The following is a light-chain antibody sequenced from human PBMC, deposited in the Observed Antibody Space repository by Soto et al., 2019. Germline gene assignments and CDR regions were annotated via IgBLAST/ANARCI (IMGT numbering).Light chain of an antibody. J-gene: IGLJ1*01. CDR3: SSYTSSSTLHV. CDR1: SSDFGGYNY. Sequence: QSLLTQPASVSGSPGQSITISCTGTSSDFGGYNYVSWYQQHPGKAPKLMIYDVSNRPSGVSNRFSGSKSGNTASLTISGLQAEDEADYYCSSYTSSSTLHVFGTGTKFTVL. CDR2: DVS. V-gene: IGLV2-14*01.